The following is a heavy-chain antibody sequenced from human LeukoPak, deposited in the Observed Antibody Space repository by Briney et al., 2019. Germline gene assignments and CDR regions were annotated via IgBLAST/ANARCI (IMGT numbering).Heavy chain of an antibody. J-gene: IGHJ4*02. D-gene: IGHD6-13*01. V-gene: IGHV3-21*01. Sequence: GGSLRLSCEASEFTFGTYSMNWVRQAPGKGLEWVSSISSSSGYIYYADSVKGRFTISRDNAKNSLYLQMNSLRAEDTALYYCARKKYSSNRSTRVSFDYWGQGTLVTVSS. CDR2: ISSSSGYI. CDR3: ARKKYSSNRSTRVSFDY. CDR1: EFTFGTYS.